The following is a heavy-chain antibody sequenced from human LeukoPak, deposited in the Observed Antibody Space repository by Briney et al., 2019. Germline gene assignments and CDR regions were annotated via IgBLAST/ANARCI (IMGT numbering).Heavy chain of an antibody. D-gene: IGHD6-19*01. J-gene: IGHJ4*02. CDR3: AREGIAVAGTATQAFDY. V-gene: IGHV4-39*07. CDR1: GGSISSSSYY. Sequence: SETLSLTCTVSGGSISSSSYYWGWIRQPPGKGLEWIGSIYYSGSTYYNPSLKSRVTISVDTSKNQFSLKLSSVTAADTAVYYCAREGIAVAGTATQAFDYWGQGTLVTVSS. CDR2: IYYSGST.